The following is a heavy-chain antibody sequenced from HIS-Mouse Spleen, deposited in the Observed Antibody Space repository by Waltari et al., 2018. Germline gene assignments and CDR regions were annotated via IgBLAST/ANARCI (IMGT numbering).Heavy chain of an antibody. CDR1: GFAFISDS. J-gene: IGHJ4*02. CDR3: AKDDTAMVTASFDY. V-gene: IGHV3-23*01. Sequence: EVQLLESGGGLVQPGGSLRLPCAASGFAFISDSIGWVRQAPGKGLEWVSAISGSGGSTYYADSVKGRFTISRDNSKNTLYLQMNSLRAEDTAVYYCAKDDTAMVTASFDYWGQGTLVTVSS. D-gene: IGHD5-18*01. CDR2: ISGSGGST.